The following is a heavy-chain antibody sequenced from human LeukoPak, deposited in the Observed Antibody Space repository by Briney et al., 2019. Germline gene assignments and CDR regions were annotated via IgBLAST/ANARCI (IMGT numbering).Heavy chain of an antibody. D-gene: IGHD6-13*01. CDR1: GFTFSDYY. CDR3: ARGDSSSWYLFDY. J-gene: IGHJ4*02. V-gene: IGHV3-53*01. CDR2: IYSGGST. Sequence: PGGSLRLSCAASGFTFSDYYMSWVRQAPGKGLEWVSVIYSGGSTYYADSVKGRFTISRDNSKNTLYLQMNSLRAEDTAVYYCARGDSSSWYLFDYWGQGTLVTVSS.